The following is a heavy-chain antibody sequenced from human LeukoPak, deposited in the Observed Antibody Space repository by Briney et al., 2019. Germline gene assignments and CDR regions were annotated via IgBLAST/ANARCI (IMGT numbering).Heavy chain of an antibody. D-gene: IGHD6-13*01. Sequence: ASVKVSCKASGYTLTGYYMHWVRQAPGQGLEWMGWINPNSGGTNYAQKFQGRVTMTRDTSISTAYMELSRLRSDDTAVYYCARDGVEGIAAAGSKNYWGQGTLVTVSS. CDR3: ARDGVEGIAAAGSKNY. CDR1: GYTLTGYY. CDR2: INPNSGGT. J-gene: IGHJ4*02. V-gene: IGHV1-2*02.